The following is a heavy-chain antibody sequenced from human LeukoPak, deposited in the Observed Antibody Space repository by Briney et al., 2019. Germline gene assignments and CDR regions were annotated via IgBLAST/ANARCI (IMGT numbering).Heavy chain of an antibody. V-gene: IGHV3-21*01. CDR1: GFTFSSYS. CDR3: ARSLDFRVVVVAVHFDY. CDR2: ISSSSSYI. Sequence: PGGSLRLSCAASGFTFSSYSMNWVRQAPGKGLEWVSSISSSSSYIYYADSVKGRFTISRDNAKTSLYLQMNSLRAEDTAVYYCARSLDFRVVVVAVHFDYWGQGTLVTVSS. J-gene: IGHJ4*02. D-gene: IGHD2-15*01.